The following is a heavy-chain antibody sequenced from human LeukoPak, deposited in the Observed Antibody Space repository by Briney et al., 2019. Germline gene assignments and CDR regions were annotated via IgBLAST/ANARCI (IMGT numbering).Heavy chain of an antibody. CDR2: IYYSGST. V-gene: IGHV4-39*07. CDR3: ARDIRIRNWGDYYYGMDV. D-gene: IGHD7-27*01. CDR1: GGSISSSSYY. Sequence: SETLSLTFTVSGGSISSSSYYWGWIRQPPGKGLEWIGSIYYSGSTYYNPSLKSRVTISVDTSKNQFSLKLSSVTAADTAVYYCARDIRIRNWGDYYYGMDVWGQGTTVTVSS. J-gene: IGHJ6*02.